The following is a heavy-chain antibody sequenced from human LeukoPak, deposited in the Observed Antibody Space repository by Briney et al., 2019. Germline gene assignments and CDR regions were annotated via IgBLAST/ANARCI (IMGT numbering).Heavy chain of an antibody. J-gene: IGHJ6*03. CDR3: ARDQGYYYMDV. V-gene: IGHV4-61*02. CDR2: IYTSGNT. CDR1: GGSISSGSYY. Sequence: PSEILSLXCTVSGGSISSGSYYWSWIRQPAGKGLERIGRIYTSGNTNYNPSLKSRVTISVDTSKNQFSLKLSSVTAADTAVYYCARDQGYYYMDVWGKGTTVTVSS.